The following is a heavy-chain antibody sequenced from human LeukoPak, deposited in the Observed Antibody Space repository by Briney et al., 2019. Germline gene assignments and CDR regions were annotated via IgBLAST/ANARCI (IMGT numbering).Heavy chain of an antibody. CDR2: IYYSGST. D-gene: IGHD2-2*01. J-gene: IGHJ4*02. V-gene: IGHV4-39*01. CDR3: ARHAQYKLLWGDY. Sequence: PSETLSLTCTVSGVSISSSSYYWGWIRQPPGKGLEWIGSIYYSGSTYYNPSLKSRVTISVDTSKNQFSLKLSSVTAADTAVYYCARHAQYKLLWGDYWGQGTLVTVSS. CDR1: GVSISSSSYY.